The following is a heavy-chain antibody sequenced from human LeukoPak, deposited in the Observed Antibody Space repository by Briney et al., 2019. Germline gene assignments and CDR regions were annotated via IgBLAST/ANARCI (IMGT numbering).Heavy chain of an antibody. CDR1: GGSISSSNYY. J-gene: IGHJ5*02. CDR3: ARQSSGWFFDP. D-gene: IGHD6-19*01. CDR2: IYYSGST. Sequence: SSETLSLTCTVSGGSISSSNYYWGWIRQPPGKGLEWIGSIYYSGSTYYNPSLKSRVTISVDTSKNQFSLKLSSVTAADTAVYYCARQSSGWFFDPWGQGTLVTVSS. V-gene: IGHV4-39*01.